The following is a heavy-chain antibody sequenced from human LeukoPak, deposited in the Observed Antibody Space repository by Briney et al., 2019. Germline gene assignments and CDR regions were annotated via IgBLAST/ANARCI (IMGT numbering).Heavy chain of an antibody. D-gene: IGHD5-18*01. V-gene: IGHV1-18*01. J-gene: IGHJ3*02. CDR1: GYNFNSYG. CDR2: ITAGNGNT. Sequence: GASVKVPCKASGYNFNSYGIGWVRQAPRQGLEWMGWITAGNGNTNYAQKVQGRVTMTTDTSTSTAYMELRSLRSDDTAVYFCARDLARGYSYGYNAFDIWGQGTMVTVSS. CDR3: ARDLARGYSYGYNAFDI.